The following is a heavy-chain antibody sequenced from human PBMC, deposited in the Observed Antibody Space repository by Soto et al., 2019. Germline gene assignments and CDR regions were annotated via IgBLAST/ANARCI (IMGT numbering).Heavy chain of an antibody. D-gene: IGHD3-10*01. J-gene: IGHJ6*02. CDR3: ARDIYYGSGSYLHGMDV. V-gene: IGHV1-2*04. CDR2: INPNSGGT. CDR1: GYTFTGYY. Sequence: WASVKVSCKASGYTFTGYYMHWVRQAPGQGLEWMGWINPNSGGTNYAQKLQGWVTMTRDTSISTAYMELSRLRSDDTAVYYCARDIYYGSGSYLHGMDVWGQGTTVTVSS.